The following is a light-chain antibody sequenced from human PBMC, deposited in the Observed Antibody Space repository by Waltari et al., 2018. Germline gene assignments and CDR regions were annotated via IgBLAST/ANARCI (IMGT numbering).Light chain of an antibody. V-gene: IGKV2-28*01. CDR1: QSLLHSNGYNC. CDR2: LTS. CDR3: MQALQTPRT. J-gene: IGKJ2*01. Sequence: DIVMTQSPLSLPVTPGEPASISCRSSQSLLHSNGYNCLDWYLQKPGQSPQVLIYLTSNRASGVPDRFSGSGSGTDFTLKISRVEAEDVGVYYCMQALQTPRTFGQGTRLEIK.